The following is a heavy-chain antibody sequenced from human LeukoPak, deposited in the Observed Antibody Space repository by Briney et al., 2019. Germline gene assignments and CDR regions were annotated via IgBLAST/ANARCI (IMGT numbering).Heavy chain of an antibody. CDR3: ARLGGCSSTSCYPFDY. Sequence: SETLSLTCTVSGGSISSYYWSWIRQPPGKGLEWIGYIYTSGSTNYNPSLKSRVTISVDTSKNQFSLKLSSVTAADTAVYYCARLGGCSSTSCYPFDYWGQGTLVTVSS. CDR2: IYTSGST. D-gene: IGHD2-2*01. V-gene: IGHV4-4*09. J-gene: IGHJ4*02. CDR1: GGSISSYY.